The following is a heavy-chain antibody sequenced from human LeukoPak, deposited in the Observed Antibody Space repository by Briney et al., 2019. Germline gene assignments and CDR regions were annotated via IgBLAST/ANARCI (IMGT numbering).Heavy chain of an antibody. CDR3: ARDETGY. V-gene: IGHV3-30-3*01. CDR1: GFTFSSYA. J-gene: IGHJ4*02. Sequence: PGRSLRLSCAASGFTFSSYAMHWVRQAPGKGLEWVAVISYDGSNKYYADSVKGRFTNSRDNSKNTLYLQMNSLRAEDTAVYYCARDETGYWGQGTLVTVSS. D-gene: IGHD3-9*01. CDR2: ISYDGSNK.